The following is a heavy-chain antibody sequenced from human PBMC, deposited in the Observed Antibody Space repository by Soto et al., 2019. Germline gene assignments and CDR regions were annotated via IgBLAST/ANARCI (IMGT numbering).Heavy chain of an antibody. CDR3: ARGGGYCSGGSCYNYYYYMDV. D-gene: IGHD2-15*01. CDR2: IKQDGSEK. J-gene: IGHJ6*03. Sequence: EVQLVESGGGLVQPGGSLRLSCAASGFTFSSYWMSWVRQAPGKGLEWVANIKQDGSEKYYVDSVKGRFTISRDNAKNSLYLQMNSLRAEDTAVYYCARGGGYCSGGSCYNYYYYMDVWGKGTTVTVSS. CDR1: GFTFSSYW. V-gene: IGHV3-7*01.